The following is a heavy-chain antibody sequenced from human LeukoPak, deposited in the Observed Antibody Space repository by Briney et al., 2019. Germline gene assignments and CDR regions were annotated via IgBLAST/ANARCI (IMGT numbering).Heavy chain of an antibody. CDR2: IKQDGSEK. CDR1: GFTFSSYW. Sequence: GGSLRLSCAASGFTFSSYWMSWVRQAPGKGLEWVANIKQDGSEKYYVDSVKGRFTISRDNAKNSLYLQMNSLRAEDTAVYYCASNRYFDWLFSFDYWGQGTLVTVSS. J-gene: IGHJ4*02. V-gene: IGHV3-7*01. D-gene: IGHD3-9*01. CDR3: ASNRYFDWLFSFDY.